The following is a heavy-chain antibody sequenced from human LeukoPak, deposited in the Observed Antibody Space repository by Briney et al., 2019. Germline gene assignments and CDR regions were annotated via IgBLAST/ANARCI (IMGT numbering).Heavy chain of an antibody. J-gene: IGHJ4*02. D-gene: IGHD6-19*01. CDR2: INPSGGST. Sequence: ASVKVSCKASGYTFTSYYMHWVRQAPGQGLEWMGIINPSGGSTSYAQKFQGRGTMTRDMSTSTVYMELSSLRSEDTAVYYCARSVAGTDFDYWGQGTLVTVSS. CDR1: GYTFTSYY. CDR3: ARSVAGTDFDY. V-gene: IGHV1-46*01.